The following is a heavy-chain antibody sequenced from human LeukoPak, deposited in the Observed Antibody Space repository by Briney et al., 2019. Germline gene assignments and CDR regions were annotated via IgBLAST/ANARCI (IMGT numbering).Heavy chain of an antibody. CDR2: IYHSGST. CDR3: ARGGGYDSFDY. CDR1: AGSISSSNW. J-gene: IGHJ4*02. Sequence: SGTLSLTCAVSAGSISSSNWWSWVRQPPGKGLEWIGGIYHSGSTNYNPSLESRVTISVDKSKNQFSLNLSSVTAADTAVYYCARGGGYDSFDYWGQGTLVTVSS. D-gene: IGHD5-12*01. V-gene: IGHV4-4*02.